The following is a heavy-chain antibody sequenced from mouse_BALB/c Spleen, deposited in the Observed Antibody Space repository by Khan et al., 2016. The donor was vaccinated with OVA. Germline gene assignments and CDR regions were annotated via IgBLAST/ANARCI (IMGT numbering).Heavy chain of an antibody. CDR3: ATSYFYGYYFDY. CDR2: ISGDSNTI. Sequence: EVELVESGGDLVQPGGSRKLSCAAPGFTFSSYGMHWVRQAPEKGLEWVAYISGDSNTIYYADTVKGRFTISRENPRNTLFLQMTSLMSEDTALYYCATSYFYGYYFDYWGPGTTLTVSA. J-gene: IGHJ2*01. V-gene: IGHV5-17*02. CDR1: GFTFSSYG. D-gene: IGHD1-1*01.